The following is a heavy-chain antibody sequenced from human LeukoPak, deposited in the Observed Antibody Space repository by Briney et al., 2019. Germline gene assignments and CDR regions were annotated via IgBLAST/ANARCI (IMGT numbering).Heavy chain of an antibody. Sequence: GASVKVSCKASGYTFTSYGISWVRQAPGQGLEWMGWISAYNGNTNYAQKLQGRVTMTTDTSTSTAYMELRSLRSDDTAVYYCARDAPVGYCSSTSCYRDYYYYGMDVWGQGTTVTVSS. CDR1: GYTFTSYG. CDR3: ARDAPVGYCSSTSCYRDYYYYGMDV. J-gene: IGHJ6*02. V-gene: IGHV1-18*01. D-gene: IGHD2-2*02. CDR2: ISAYNGNT.